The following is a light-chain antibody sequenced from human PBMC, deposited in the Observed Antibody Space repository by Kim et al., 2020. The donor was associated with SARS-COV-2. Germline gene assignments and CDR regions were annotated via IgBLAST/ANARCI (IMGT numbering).Light chain of an antibody. V-gene: IGKV3-15*01. J-gene: IGKJ1*01. CDR2: GAS. Sequence: EIVLTQSPATLSVSPGERITLSCRASQSVDSKLAWYQQKPGQAPMLLIYGASTRATDIPVRFTGSGSGTEFTLTNSSLQSEDFAVYFCQQYYNWPPWTFGQGTKLEI. CDR1: QSVDSK. CDR3: QQYYNWPPWT.